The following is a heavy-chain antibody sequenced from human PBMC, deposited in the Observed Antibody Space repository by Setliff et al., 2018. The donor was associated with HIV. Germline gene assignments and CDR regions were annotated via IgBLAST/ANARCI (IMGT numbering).Heavy chain of an antibody. Sequence: SGPTLVNPTQTLTLACTFSGFSLTTSGVGVGWIRQPPGKALEWLALIFWDDGERYSPSLKSRLTITKDTSKNQVVLTMTNMDPVDTATYYCARRHVPRDYFDYWGQGTLVTVSS. J-gene: IGHJ4*02. V-gene: IGHV2-5*02. CDR1: GFSLTTSGVG. CDR2: IFWDDGE. CDR3: ARRHVPRDYFDY.